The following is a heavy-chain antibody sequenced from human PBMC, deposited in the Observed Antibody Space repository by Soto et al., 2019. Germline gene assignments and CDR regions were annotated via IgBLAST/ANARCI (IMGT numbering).Heavy chain of an antibody. CDR3: ARLLVVPAANTFDY. CDR2: IYYSGST. V-gene: IGHV4-59*08. D-gene: IGHD2-2*01. Sequence: SETLSLTCTVSGGSISSYYWSWIRQPPGKGLEWIGYIYYSGSTNYNPSLKSRVTISVDTSKNQFSLKLSSVTAADTVVYYCARLLVVPAANTFDYWGQGTLVTVSS. CDR1: GGSISSYY. J-gene: IGHJ4*02.